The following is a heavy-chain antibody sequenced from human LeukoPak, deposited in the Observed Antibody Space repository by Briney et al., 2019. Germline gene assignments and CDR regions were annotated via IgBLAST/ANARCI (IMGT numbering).Heavy chain of an antibody. V-gene: IGHV3-33*01. J-gene: IGHJ4*02. CDR3: ARDKRPGPLYYFDY. Sequence: GRSLILSCAASGFTFSSYGMRWLREAAGKGLEGVAVIWYDGSNKYYADSVKGRFPISRDNPKNTLYLQMTSLRAEDTAVYYCARDKRPGPLYYFDYWRQGTLATVCS. CDR2: IWYDGSNK. D-gene: IGHD2-2*01. CDR1: GFTFSSYG.